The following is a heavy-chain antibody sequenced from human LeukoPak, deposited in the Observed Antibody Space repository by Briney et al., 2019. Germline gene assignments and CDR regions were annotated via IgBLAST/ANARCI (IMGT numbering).Heavy chain of an antibody. CDR3: ARQSGTYWGLDY. D-gene: IGHD1-26*01. CDR1: GYTFTGYY. Sequence: GASVKVSCKASGYTFTGYYMHWVRQAPGQGLEWMGWINPNSGGTNYAQKFQGRVTMTRDTSISTACMELSRLRSDDTAVYYCARQSGTYWGLDYWGQGTLVTISS. J-gene: IGHJ4*02. V-gene: IGHV1-2*02. CDR2: INPNSGGT.